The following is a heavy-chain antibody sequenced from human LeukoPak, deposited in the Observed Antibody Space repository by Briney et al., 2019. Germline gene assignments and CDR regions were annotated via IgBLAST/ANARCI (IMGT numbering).Heavy chain of an antibody. Sequence: SETLSLTCAVYGGSFSGYYWSWIRQPPGKGLEWIGEINHSGSTNYNPSLKSRVTISVDTSKNQFSLKLSSVTAADTAVYYCARGRPWIQLWAPPDYWGQGTLVTVSS. CDR3: ARGRPWIQLWAPPDY. D-gene: IGHD5-18*01. CDR2: INHSGST. J-gene: IGHJ4*02. V-gene: IGHV4-34*01. CDR1: GGSFSGYY.